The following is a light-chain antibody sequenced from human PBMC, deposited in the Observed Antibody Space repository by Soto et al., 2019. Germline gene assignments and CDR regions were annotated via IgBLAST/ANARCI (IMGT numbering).Light chain of an antibody. V-gene: IGLV2-14*01. CDR3: SSYTSSSTPV. CDR1: SSDVGGYNY. J-gene: IGLJ1*01. CDR2: EVS. Sequence: QSVLTQTASVSGSPGQSITISCTGTSSDVGGYNYVSWYQQHPGKAPKLMIYEVSNRPSGVSNRFSGSKSGNTASLTISGLQAEDEADYYCSSYTSSSTPVFGTGTKLTVL.